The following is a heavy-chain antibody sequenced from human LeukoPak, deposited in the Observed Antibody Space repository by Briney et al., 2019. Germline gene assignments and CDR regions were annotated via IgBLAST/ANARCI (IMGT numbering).Heavy chain of an antibody. V-gene: IGHV3-21*01. D-gene: IGHD6-19*01. J-gene: IGHJ4*02. Sequence: GGSLRLSCVASGFTFSDYNMNWVRQAPGKGLEWVSSITTSSSYMYYADSVKGRFTISRDNAKNPLYLHMNSLRAEDTAVYYCARHGSGWYMNDYWGQGTLVTVSS. CDR2: ITTSSSYM. CDR3: ARHGSGWYMNDY. CDR1: GFTFSDYN.